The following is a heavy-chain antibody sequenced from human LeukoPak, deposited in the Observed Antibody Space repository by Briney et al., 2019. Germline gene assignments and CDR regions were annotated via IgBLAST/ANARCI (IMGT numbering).Heavy chain of an antibody. J-gene: IGHJ6*02. V-gene: IGHV3-48*04. Sequence: GGSLRLSCAASGFTFSSYSMNWVRQAPGKGLEWVSYISRSRSSIYYADSVKGRFTISRDNAKNSLYLQMNSLRAEDTGVYYCAGDFYYYAMDVWGQGTTVTVSS. CDR1: GFTFSSYS. CDR3: AGDFYYYAMDV. CDR2: ISRSRSSI.